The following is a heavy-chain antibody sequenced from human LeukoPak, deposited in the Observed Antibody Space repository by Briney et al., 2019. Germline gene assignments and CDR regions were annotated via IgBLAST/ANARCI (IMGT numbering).Heavy chain of an antibody. CDR3: AGGYSYGWLAFDY. CDR1: GFTFSRYW. Sequence: GGSLRLSCAASGFTFSRYWMHWVRQAPGKGLVWVSRINSDGSSTTYADSVKGRFTISRDNAKNTLYLQMNSLRAEDTAVYYCAGGYSYGWLAFDYWGQGTLVTVSS. CDR2: INSDGSST. V-gene: IGHV3-74*01. D-gene: IGHD5-18*01. J-gene: IGHJ4*02.